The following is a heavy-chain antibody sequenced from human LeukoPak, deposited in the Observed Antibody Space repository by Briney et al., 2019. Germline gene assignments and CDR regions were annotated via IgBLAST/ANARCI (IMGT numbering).Heavy chain of an antibody. D-gene: IGHD3-16*02. Sequence: GGSLRLSCAASGFTFSSYAMHWVRQAPGKGLEWVAVISYDGSNKYYADSMKGRFTISRDNSKNTLYLQMNSLRAEDTAVYYCARPSHYDYVWGSYRRWGQGTLVTVSS. CDR1: GFTFSSYA. CDR3: ARPSHYDYVWGSYRR. CDR2: ISYDGSNK. J-gene: IGHJ4*02. V-gene: IGHV3-30-3*01.